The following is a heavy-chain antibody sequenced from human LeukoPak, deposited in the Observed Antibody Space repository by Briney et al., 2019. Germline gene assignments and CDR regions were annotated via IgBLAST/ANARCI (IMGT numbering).Heavy chain of an antibody. CDR2: ISGSGGST. CDR3: AKEQSRWFGELIDY. D-gene: IGHD3-10*01. Sequence: PGGSLRLSCAASGFTFSSYAMSWVRQAPGKGLEWVSAISGSGGSTYYADSVKGRFTISRDNSKNTLYLQMDSLRAEDTAVYYCAKEQSRWFGELIDYWGQGTLVTVSS. V-gene: IGHV3-23*01. CDR1: GFTFSSYA. J-gene: IGHJ4*02.